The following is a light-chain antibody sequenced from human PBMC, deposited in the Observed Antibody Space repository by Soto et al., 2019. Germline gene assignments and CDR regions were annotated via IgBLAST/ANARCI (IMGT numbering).Light chain of an antibody. CDR1: QSISFY. CDR3: QQSYTTPRFT. CDR2: AAY. V-gene: IGKV1-39*01. J-gene: IGKJ3*01. Sequence: DIQMTQSPSSLSAYVGDRVTISCRASQSISFYLNWYRQRPGKAPELLIYAAYTLHHGVPSRFSGRGSGTDFTLTITTLQPEDFATYYCQQSYTTPRFTFGPGTKVDV.